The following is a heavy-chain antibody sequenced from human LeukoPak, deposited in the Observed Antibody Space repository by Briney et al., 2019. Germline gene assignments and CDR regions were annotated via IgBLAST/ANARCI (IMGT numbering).Heavy chain of an antibody. V-gene: IGHV1-2*02. J-gene: IGHJ4*02. D-gene: IGHD3-10*01. Sequence: GASVKVSCKASGYTFTGYYMHWVRQAPGQGLEWMGWINPNSGGTNYAQKFQGRVTMTRDTSISTAYMELRSLRSDDTAVYYCARDNKYYYGSGYDYWGQGTLVTVCS. CDR2: INPNSGGT. CDR3: ARDNKYYYGSGYDY. CDR1: GYTFTGYY.